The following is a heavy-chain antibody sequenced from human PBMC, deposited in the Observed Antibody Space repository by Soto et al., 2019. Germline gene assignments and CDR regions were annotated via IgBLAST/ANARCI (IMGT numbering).Heavy chain of an antibody. CDR2: ISSSSSYI. D-gene: IGHD2-2*01. CDR1: GFTFSSYS. V-gene: IGHV3-21*01. Sequence: PGGSLRLSCAASGFTFSSYSMNWVRQAPGKGLEWVSSISSSSSYIYYADSVKGRFTISRDNAKNSLYLQMNSLRAEDTAVYYCTRVGGGYQLLHAFDIWGQGTMVTVSS. J-gene: IGHJ3*02. CDR3: TRVGGGYQLLHAFDI.